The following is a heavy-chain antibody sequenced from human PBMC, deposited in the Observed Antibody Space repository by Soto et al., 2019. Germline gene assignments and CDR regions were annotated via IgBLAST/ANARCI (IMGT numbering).Heavy chain of an antibody. Sequence: QVQLQQWGAGLLKPSETLSLTCAVYGGSFSGYYWSWIRQPPGKGLEWIGEINHSGSTNYNPSLKSRVTISVDTSKNQFSLKLSSVTAADTAVYYCARDYYDSSGRPTIDYWGLGILVTVSS. V-gene: IGHV4-34*01. CDR1: GGSFSGYY. CDR3: ARDYYDSSGRPTIDY. CDR2: INHSGST. D-gene: IGHD3-22*01. J-gene: IGHJ4*02.